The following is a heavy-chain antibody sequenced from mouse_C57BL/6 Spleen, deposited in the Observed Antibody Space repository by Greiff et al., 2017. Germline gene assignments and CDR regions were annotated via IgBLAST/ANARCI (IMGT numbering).Heavy chain of an antibody. J-gene: IGHJ2*01. V-gene: IGHV6-3*01. CDR3: TRTVVSFDY. CDR1: GFTFSNYW. CDR2: IRLKSDNYAT. D-gene: IGHD1-1*01. Sequence: DVMLVESGGGLVQPGGSMKLSCVASGFTFSNYWMNWVRQSPEKGLEWVAQIRLKSDNYATHYAESVKGRFTISRDDSKSSVYLQMNNLRAEETGIYYCTRTVVSFDYWGQGTTLTVSS.